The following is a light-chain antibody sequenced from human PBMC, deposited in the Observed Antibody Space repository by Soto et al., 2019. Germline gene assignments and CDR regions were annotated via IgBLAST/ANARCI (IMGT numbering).Light chain of an antibody. CDR3: HQFGDSPQT. J-gene: IGKJ1*01. CDR2: GPS. CDR1: ESVSSSH. Sequence: EIVLTQSPDTLSLSPGERATLSCRASESVSSSHIAWYQQKPGQSPRLLIYGPSNRATGIPDRFSGSGSGTDFALSISRLEPEDLAMYYCHQFGDSPQTFGHGTKLEFK. V-gene: IGKV3-20*01.